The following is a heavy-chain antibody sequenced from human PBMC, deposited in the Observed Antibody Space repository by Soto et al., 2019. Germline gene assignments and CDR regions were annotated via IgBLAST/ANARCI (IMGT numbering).Heavy chain of an antibody. CDR3: ASGPPGDSSSGYVGDL. CDR2: TASDQTGT. D-gene: IGHD3-22*01. Sequence: EVQLVESGGGLVQPGGSLRLSCVASGFIFGDYWMHWVRQVPGRGLVWVSRTASDQTGTTYADPVKGRFTISRDNARNTLYLQMYNLRDDDTAIYYCASGPPGDSSSGYVGDLWGQGTLVTVSA. CDR1: GFIFGDYW. J-gene: IGHJ5*02. V-gene: IGHV3-74*03.